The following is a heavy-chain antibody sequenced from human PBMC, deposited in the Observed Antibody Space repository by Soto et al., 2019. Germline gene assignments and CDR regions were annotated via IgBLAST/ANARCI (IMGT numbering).Heavy chain of an antibody. J-gene: IGHJ3*02. Sequence: EVQLLESGGGLVQPGGSLRLSCAASGSTFSSYAMSWVRQAPGKGLEWVSAISGSGGSTYYADSVKGRFTISRDNSKNTLYLQMNSLRAEDTDVYYCAKDSTPYYYDTPDAFDIWGEGTMVTVSS. CDR2: ISGSGGST. D-gene: IGHD3-22*01. CDR1: GSTFSSYA. V-gene: IGHV3-23*01. CDR3: AKDSTPYYYDTPDAFDI.